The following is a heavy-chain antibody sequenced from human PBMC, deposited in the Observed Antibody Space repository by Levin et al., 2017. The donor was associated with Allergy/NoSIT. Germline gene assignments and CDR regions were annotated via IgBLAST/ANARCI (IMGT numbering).Heavy chain of an antibody. CDR1: GGTFTNYA. CDR3: ARDDEGEDTPMF. J-gene: IGHJ1*01. V-gene: IGHV1-69*04. Sequence: SVKVSCKASGGTFTNYAFSWVRQAPGQGLEWMGRIIPKVGVTNYAQTLQGRVTVTADKSTSTVYMELSSLRSEDTAVYFCARDDEGEDTPMFWGQGTLVTVSS. D-gene: IGHD5-18*01. CDR2: IIPKVGVT.